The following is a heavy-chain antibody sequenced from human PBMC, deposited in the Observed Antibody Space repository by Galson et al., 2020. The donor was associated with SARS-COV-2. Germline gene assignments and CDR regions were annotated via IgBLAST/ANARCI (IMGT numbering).Heavy chain of an antibody. D-gene: IGHD3-3*01. Sequence: GGSLRLSCAASGFTFSSYGMHWVRQAPGKGLEWVAVISYDGSNKYYADSVKGRFTISRDNSKNTLDLQMNSLRAEDTAVYYCAKDSLYYDFWSGYSVRQNYYDYYYMDVWGKGTTVTVSS. CDR1: GFTFSSYG. V-gene: IGHV3-30*18. CDR3: AKDSLYYDFWSGYSVRQNYYDYYYMDV. J-gene: IGHJ6*03. CDR2: ISYDGSNK.